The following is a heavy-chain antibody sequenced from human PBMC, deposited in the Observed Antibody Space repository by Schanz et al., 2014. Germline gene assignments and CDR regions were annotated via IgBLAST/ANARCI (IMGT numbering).Heavy chain of an antibody. CDR2: TNTNSGDT. D-gene: IGHD2-15*01. CDR1: GYIFIGYY. CDR3: ARAGYCRDSGCYSLGIEY. J-gene: IGHJ4*02. V-gene: IGHV1-2*02. Sequence: QVQLVQSGAEMKKPGASVKVSCKASGYIFIGYYIHWVRQAPGQGLEWMGWTNTNSGDTKIAQKFQGSVTRTRDPSISEADMELTSLRSDDTAVYYCARAGYCRDSGCYSLGIEYWGQGTLVTVSS.